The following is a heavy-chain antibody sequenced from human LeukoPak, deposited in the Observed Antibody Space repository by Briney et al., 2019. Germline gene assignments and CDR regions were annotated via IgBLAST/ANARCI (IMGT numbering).Heavy chain of an antibody. CDR2: INPNDGDT. CDR3: ARANLLYCSSSTCLFDY. J-gene: IGHJ4*02. CDR1: GYTFTGYY. V-gene: IGHV1-2*02. Sequence: ASVKVSCKASGYTFTGYYMHWVRQAPGQGFEWMGWINPNDGDTNYAQKFQGRVTMTRDTSISTAHMELSRLRSDDTAVYYCARANLLYCSSSTCLFDYWGQGTLVTVSS. D-gene: IGHD2-2*01.